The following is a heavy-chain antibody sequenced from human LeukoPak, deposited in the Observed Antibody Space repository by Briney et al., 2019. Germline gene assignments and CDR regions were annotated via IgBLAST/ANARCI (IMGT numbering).Heavy chain of an antibody. CDR1: GDSVSSNTAT. D-gene: IGHD4-17*01. CDR2: TYFRSKWCY. J-gene: IGHJ4*02. CDR3: ARVHTDTVTTFDF. V-gene: IGHV6-1*01. Sequence: SQTLSLTCAISGDSVSSNTATWNWIRQSPSRGLEWLGRTYFRSKWCYDYAVSVKSRVVFIPDTSKNQFSLQLNSVTPEDTAVYYCARVHTDTVTTFDFWGQGTLVTVSS.